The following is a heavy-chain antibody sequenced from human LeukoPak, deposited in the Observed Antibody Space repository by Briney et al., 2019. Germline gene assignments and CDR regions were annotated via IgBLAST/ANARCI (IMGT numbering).Heavy chain of an antibody. D-gene: IGHD6-13*01. J-gene: IGHJ4*02. Sequence: SETLSLTCAVYGGSFSGYYWSWIRQPPGKGLEWIGEINHSGSTNYNPPLKSRVTISVDTSKNQFSLKLSSVTAADTAVYYCARGGGYSSSWYGGYFDYWGQGTLVTVSS. CDR2: INHSGST. CDR3: ARGGGYSSSWYGGYFDY. V-gene: IGHV4-34*01. CDR1: GGSFSGYY.